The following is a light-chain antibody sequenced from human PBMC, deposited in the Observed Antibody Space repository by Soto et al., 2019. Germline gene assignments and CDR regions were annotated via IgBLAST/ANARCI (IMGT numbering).Light chain of an antibody. CDR2: DAS. V-gene: IGKV1-33*01. CDR3: QQYENLPLT. J-gene: IGKJ4*01. CDR1: QDINIY. Sequence: DIQMTQSPSSLFASGGDRITITCQATQDINIYLNWYQQKPGKAPNLLIYDASSLETGAPPRFSGSGSGTEFAFTISSLQPEDTATYYCQQYENLPLTFGGGTKVDIK.